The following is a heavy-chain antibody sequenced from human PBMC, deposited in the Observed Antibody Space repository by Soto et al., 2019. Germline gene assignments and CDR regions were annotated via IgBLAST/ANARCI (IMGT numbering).Heavy chain of an antibody. J-gene: IGHJ5*02. CDR3: ARAGGFLESDNWFDP. V-gene: IGHV4-31*03. Sequence: QVQLQESGPGLVKPSQTLSLTCTVSGGSISRGGYYWSWIRQHPGKGLEWIGYIYYSGSTYYNPSLKSRVTISVDTSKNQFSLKLSSVTAADTAVYYCARAGGFLESDNWFDPWGQGTLVTVSS. D-gene: IGHD3-3*01. CDR1: GGSISRGGYY. CDR2: IYYSGST.